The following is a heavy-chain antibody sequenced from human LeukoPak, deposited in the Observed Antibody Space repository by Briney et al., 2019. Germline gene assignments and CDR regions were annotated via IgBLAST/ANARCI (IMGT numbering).Heavy chain of an antibody. CDR3: ARDRGGWPDY. V-gene: IGHV3-48*01. J-gene: IGHJ4*02. Sequence: GGSLRLSCAASGFTFSIFAMNWVRQAPGKGLEWLSYISSSSSTIYYADSVKGRFTISRDNAKSSLYLQLNSLRPEDTGLYYCARDRGGWPDYWGQGTLVTVSS. CDR2: ISSSSSTI. CDR1: GFTFSIFA. D-gene: IGHD6-19*01.